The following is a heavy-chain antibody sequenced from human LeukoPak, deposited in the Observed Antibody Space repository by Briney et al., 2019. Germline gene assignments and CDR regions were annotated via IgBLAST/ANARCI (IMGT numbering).Heavy chain of an antibody. CDR2: INHSGST. V-gene: IGHV4-34*01. D-gene: IGHD2-2*01. J-gene: IGHJ5*02. CDR1: GVSFSGYY. Sequence: SETLSLTCAVYGVSFSGYYWSWIRQPPGKGLEWIGEINHSGSTNYNPSLKSRVTISVDTSKNQFSLKLSSVTAADTAVYYCARGEYCSSTSCYDRHWFDPWGQGTLVTVSS. CDR3: ARGEYCSSTSCYDRHWFDP.